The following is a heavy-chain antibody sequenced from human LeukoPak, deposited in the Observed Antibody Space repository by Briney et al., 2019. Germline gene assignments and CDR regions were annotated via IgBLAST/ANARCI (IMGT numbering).Heavy chain of an antibody. D-gene: IGHD3-22*01. CDR2: INTDGSST. V-gene: IGHV3-74*01. CDR1: GFTCSSYW. Sequence: GGSLRLSCAASGFTCSSYWMHWVRQAPGKGLVWVSRINTDGSSTSYADSVKGRFTISRDNAKNTLYLQMNSLRAEDTAVYYCAKGSYNYDSSADYMDVWGKGTTVTVSS. CDR3: AKGSYNYDSSADYMDV. J-gene: IGHJ6*03.